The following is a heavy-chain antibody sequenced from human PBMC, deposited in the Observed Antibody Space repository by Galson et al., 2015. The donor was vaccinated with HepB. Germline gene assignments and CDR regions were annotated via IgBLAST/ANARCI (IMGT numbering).Heavy chain of an antibody. V-gene: IGHV4-59*01. Sequence: ETLSLTCTVSGGSISSYYWNWIRQPPGKGLEWIGSVHYSGSTNYRPSLKSRVTISLETSKTQFSLKLTSMTAADTAIYYCARLSLRRDDYNVPHYYYGLDVWGQGTTVTVSS. CDR1: GGSISSYY. J-gene: IGHJ6*02. CDR2: VHYSGST. CDR3: ARLSLRRDDYNVPHYYYGLDV. D-gene: IGHD5-24*01.